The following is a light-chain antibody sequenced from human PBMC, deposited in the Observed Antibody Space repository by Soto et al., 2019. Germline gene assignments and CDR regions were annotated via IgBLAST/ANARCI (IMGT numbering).Light chain of an antibody. CDR3: QQRYSMPIT. CDR1: QSISFY. V-gene: IGKV1-39*01. Sequence: DIQLTQSTSSLSASVGDRVSITCRASQSISFYLNWYQQKPGKAHKVLIYAASNLQSGVPSRFSGSGSGTDFTLTISSLQPEDFATYYCQQRYSMPITFGQGTKVDIK. CDR2: AAS. J-gene: IGKJ1*01.